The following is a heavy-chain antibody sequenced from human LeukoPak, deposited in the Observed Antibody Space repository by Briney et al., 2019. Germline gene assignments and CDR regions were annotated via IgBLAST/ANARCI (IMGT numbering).Heavy chain of an antibody. Sequence: SETLSLTCTVSGGSISSYYWSWIRQPAGKGLEWIGRIYTSGNTNYNPSLKSRVTISVDTSKNQFSLELSSVTAADTAVYYCAREGSGYEIFGPYYYYMDVWGKGTTVTVSS. J-gene: IGHJ6*03. CDR3: AREGSGYEIFGPYYYYMDV. V-gene: IGHV4-4*07. CDR1: GGSISSYY. CDR2: IYTSGNT. D-gene: IGHD5-12*01.